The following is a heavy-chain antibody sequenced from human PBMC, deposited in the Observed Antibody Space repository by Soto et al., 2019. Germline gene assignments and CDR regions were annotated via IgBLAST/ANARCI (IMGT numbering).Heavy chain of an antibody. CDR3: AGGGGYSVDDNYYSSDMDV. V-gene: IGHV1-69*01. CDR2: SIPIFGTA. D-gene: IGHD5-18*01. J-gene: IGHJ6*02. CDR1: GGTFNNYP. Sequence: QVQLVQSGAEVKKPASSVKVSCKASGGTFNNYPITWVRQAPGEGLEWMGGSIPIFGTANYAQNFQGRVTISVDESRSPAYMELGSLRSENRAVYYCAGGGGYSVDDNYYSSDMDVWGQGPRVTVSS.